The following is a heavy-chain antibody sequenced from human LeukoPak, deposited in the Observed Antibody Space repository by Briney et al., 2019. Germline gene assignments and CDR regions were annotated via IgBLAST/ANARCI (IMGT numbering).Heavy chain of an antibody. CDR1: GFTFSSYA. CDR3: VTRYSKHYYYYGMDV. Sequence: GRSLRLSCAASGFTFSSYAMHWVRQAPGKGLEYVSAISSNGGSTYYADSVKGRFTISRDNSKNTLYLQMSSLRAEDTAVYYCVTRYSKHYYYYGMDVWGQGTTVTVSS. J-gene: IGHJ6*02. D-gene: IGHD6-13*01. V-gene: IGHV3-64D*06. CDR2: ISSNGGST.